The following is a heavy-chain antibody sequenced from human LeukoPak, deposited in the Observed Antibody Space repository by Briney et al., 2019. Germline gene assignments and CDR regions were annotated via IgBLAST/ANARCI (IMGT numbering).Heavy chain of an antibody. CDR3: ARTSIAARRADFDY. J-gene: IGHJ4*02. CDR1: GYTFTDYY. V-gene: IGHV1-2*02. CDR2: INSNSGGT. Sequence: ASVKVSCKTSGYTFTDYYIHWMRQAPGQGLEWMGWINSNSGGTSYAQKFQGRVTLTRDTPTRTAFMELNSLTSDYTAVYDCARTSIAARRADFDYWGQGTVATVSS. D-gene: IGHD6-6*01.